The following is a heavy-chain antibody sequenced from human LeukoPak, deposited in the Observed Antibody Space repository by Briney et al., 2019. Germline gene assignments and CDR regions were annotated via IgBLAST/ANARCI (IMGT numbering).Heavy chain of an antibody. CDR3: ARGSEENNTAGGPY. V-gene: IGHV4-30-4*01. CDR2: IYYSGST. D-gene: IGHD5-18*01. CDR1: GGSISSGDYY. Sequence: SETLSLTCTVSGGSISSGDYYWSWIRQPPGKGLEWIGYIYYSGSTYYNPSLKSRVTISVDTSKNQFSLKLSSVTAADTAVYYCARGSEENNTAGGPYWGQGTLVTVSS. J-gene: IGHJ4*02.